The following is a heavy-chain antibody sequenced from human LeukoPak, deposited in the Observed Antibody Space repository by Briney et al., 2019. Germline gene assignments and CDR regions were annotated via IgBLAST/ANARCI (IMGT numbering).Heavy chain of an antibody. D-gene: IGHD3-10*01. Sequence: SETLSLTCSVSGASVSDGNYYWSWIRQPPGKGLEWIGYMFYSESTKYNPSLKSRVTISVDTSKNQFSLKLSSVTAADTAVYYCARQTSGPDVWGQGTTVTVSS. CDR3: ARQTSGPDV. CDR1: GASVSDGNYY. CDR2: MFYSEST. V-gene: IGHV4-61*01. J-gene: IGHJ6*02.